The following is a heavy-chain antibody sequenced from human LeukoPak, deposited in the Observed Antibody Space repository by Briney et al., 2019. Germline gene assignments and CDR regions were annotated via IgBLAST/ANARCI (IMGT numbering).Heavy chain of an antibody. CDR2: INPSGGST. V-gene: IGHV1-46*01. CDR1: GYTFTSYY. J-gene: IGHJ6*03. Sequence: WASVKVSCKASGYTFTSYYMRWVRQAPGQGLEWMGIINPSGGSTSYAQKFQGRVTMTRDMSTSTVYMELSSLRSEDTAVYYCARDGVVVPAANYYYYYMDVWGKGTTVTVSS. D-gene: IGHD2-2*01. CDR3: ARDGVVVPAANYYYYYMDV.